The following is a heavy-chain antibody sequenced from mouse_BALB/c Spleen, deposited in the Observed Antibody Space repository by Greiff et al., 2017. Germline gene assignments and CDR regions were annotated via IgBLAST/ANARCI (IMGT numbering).Heavy chain of an antibody. CDR1: GFTFTDYY. CDR2: IRNKANGYTT. CDR3: ARAYYYGSSGFAY. V-gene: IGHV7-3*02. D-gene: IGHD1-1*01. Sequence: EVMLVESGGGLVQPGGSLRLSCATSGFTFTDYYMSWVRQPPGKALEWLGFIRNKANGYTTEYSASVKGRFTISRDNSQSILYLQMNTLRAEDSATYYCARAYYYGSSGFAYWGQGTLVTVSA. J-gene: IGHJ3*01.